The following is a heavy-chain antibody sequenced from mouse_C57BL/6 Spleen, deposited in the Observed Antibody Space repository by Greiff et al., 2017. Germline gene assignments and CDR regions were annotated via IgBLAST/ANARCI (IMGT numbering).Heavy chain of an antibody. CDR2: ISSGSSTI. CDR1: GFTFSDYG. Sequence: EVKLQESGGGLVKPGGSLKLSCAASGFTFSDYGMHWVRQAPEKGLEWVAYISSGSSTIYYADTVKGRFTIARDNAKNTLFLQMTSLRSEDTAMYYCARGYYGTLAWFAYWGQGTLVTVSA. D-gene: IGHD2-1*01. J-gene: IGHJ3*01. CDR3: ARGYYGTLAWFAY. V-gene: IGHV5-17*01.